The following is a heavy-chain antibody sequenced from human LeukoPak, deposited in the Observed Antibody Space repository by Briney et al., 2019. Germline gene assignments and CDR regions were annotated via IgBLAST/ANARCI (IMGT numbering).Heavy chain of an antibody. CDR1: DDSITIYY. J-gene: IGHJ6*03. CDR3: ARAVGSGSFQTYYYYMDV. D-gene: IGHD3-10*01. CDR2: IDHTGIT. V-gene: IGHV4-59*12. Sequence: SETLSLTCTVSDDSITIYYWSWIRQPPGKGLEWIGYIDHTGITNYNPSLKSRVTMSVDTSKNQFSLKLSSVTAADTAVYYCARAVGSGSFQTYYYYMDVWGKGTTVTISS.